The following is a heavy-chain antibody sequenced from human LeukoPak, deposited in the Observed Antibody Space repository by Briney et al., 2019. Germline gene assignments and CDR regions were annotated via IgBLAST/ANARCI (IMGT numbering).Heavy chain of an antibody. CDR1: GFSFSSYW. J-gene: IGHJ4*02. V-gene: IGHV3-7*01. CDR2: IKEDGSEK. Sequence: GGSLRLSCTASGFSFSSYWMSWVRQAPGRGLEWVANIKEDGSEKYYVDSVKARFTISRDNAKNSVYLQMNSLRAEDTAMYYCARDTGSAWYSIDYWGQGTLVTVSS. CDR3: ARDTGSAWYSIDY. D-gene: IGHD6-19*01.